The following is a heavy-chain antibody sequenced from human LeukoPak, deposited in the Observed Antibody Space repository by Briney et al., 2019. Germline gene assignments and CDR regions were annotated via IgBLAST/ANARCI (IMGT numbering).Heavy chain of an antibody. D-gene: IGHD3-10*01. CDR3: ARVAGHYFDY. J-gene: IGHJ4*02. CDR1: GFTFRADS. V-gene: IGHV3-21*05. CDR2: ITSTSSDM. Sequence: PGGSLRLSCAASGFTFRADSLTWVRQAPGKGLEWVSFITSTSSDMLYADSVKGRFTVSRDNAKNTLYLQMDSLTAEDTAVYFCARVAGHYFDYWGQGSLVTVSS.